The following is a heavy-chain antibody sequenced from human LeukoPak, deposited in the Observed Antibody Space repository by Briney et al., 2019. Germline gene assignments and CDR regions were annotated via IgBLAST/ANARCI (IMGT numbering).Heavy chain of an antibody. CDR1: GYTFTSYG. CDR3: ARGVTGRYCSTTSCHWRGWFDP. CDR2: IIPIFGKA. Sequence: EASVKVSCKASGYTFTSYGISWVRQAPGKGLEWRGGIIPIFGKAYYAQNFQGGVTITADESTSTAYMEPSSLKSEDTAVYYCARGVTGRYCSTTSCHWRGWFDPWGQGTLVTVSS. J-gene: IGHJ5*02. D-gene: IGHD2-2*01. V-gene: IGHV1-69*13.